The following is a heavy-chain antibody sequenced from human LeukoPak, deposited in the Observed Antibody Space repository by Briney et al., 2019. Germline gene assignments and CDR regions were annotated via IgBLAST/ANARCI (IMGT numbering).Heavy chain of an antibody. CDR3: AREVGANFDY. CDR2: IYYSGST. V-gene: IGHV4-30-4*08. J-gene: IGHJ4*02. CDR1: GGSISSGDYY. Sequence: SETLSLTCTVSGGSISSGDYYWSWIRQPPGKGLEWIGYIYYSGSTYYNPSLKSRVTISVDTSKNQFSLQLSSVTAADTAVYYCAREVGANFDYWGQGTLVTVPS. D-gene: IGHD1-26*01.